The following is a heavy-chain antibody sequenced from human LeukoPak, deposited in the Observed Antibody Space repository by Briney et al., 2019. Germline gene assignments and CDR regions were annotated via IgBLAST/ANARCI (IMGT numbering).Heavy chain of an antibody. CDR1: GGSISSSSYY. D-gene: IGHD3-3*01. CDR2: IYYSGST. CDR3: ARHASVSGNWPRPLDY. Sequence: NPSETLSLTCTVSGGSISSSSYYWGRVRQPPGKGLEWIANIYYSGSTYYSPSLRSRVTISVDTSKNQFSLKLTSVTAADTAVYYCARHASVSGNWPRPLDYWGQGSLVTVSS. J-gene: IGHJ4*02. V-gene: IGHV4-39*01.